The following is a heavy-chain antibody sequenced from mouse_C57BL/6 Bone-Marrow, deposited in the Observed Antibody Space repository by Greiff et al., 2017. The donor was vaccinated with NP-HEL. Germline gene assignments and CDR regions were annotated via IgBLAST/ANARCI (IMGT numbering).Heavy chain of an antibody. Sequence: VKLQESGAELVKPGASVKISCKASGYAFSSYWMNWVKQRPGKGLEWIGQIYPGDGDTNYNGKFKGKATLTADKSSSTAYMQLSSLTSEDSAVYFCERDYYGSTLYWYFDVGGTGTTVTVSS. J-gene: IGHJ1*03. CDR3: ERDYYGSTLYWYFDV. CDR1: GYAFSSYW. CDR2: IYPGDGDT. D-gene: IGHD1-1*01. V-gene: IGHV1-80*01.